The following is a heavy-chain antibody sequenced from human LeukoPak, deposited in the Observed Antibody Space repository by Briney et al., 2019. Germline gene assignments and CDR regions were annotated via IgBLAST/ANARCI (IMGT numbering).Heavy chain of an antibody. V-gene: IGHV4-59*08. Sequence: SETLSLTCTVSGGSISSYYWSWIRQPPGKGLEWIGYIYYSGSTNYSPSLQSRVTISVDTSKNQFSLTLSAVTPADTAVYYCARTRYYYNSRSYGAPYYFDYWGQGTLVTVSS. J-gene: IGHJ4*02. CDR2: IYYSGST. D-gene: IGHD3-10*01. CDR1: GGSISSYY. CDR3: ARTRYYYNSRSYGAPYYFDY.